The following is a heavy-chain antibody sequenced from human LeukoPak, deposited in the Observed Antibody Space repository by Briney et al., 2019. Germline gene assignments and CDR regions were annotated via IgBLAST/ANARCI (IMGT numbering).Heavy chain of an antibody. D-gene: IGHD5-18*01. Sequence: ESSQTLSLTCTVSGGSISSGDYYWSWIRQPPGKGLEWIGYIYYSGSTYYNPSLKSRVTISVDTSKNQFSLKLSSVTAADTAVYYCARATWIQLWFDYWGQGTLVTVS. CDR1: GGSISSGDYY. CDR3: ARATWIQLWFDY. J-gene: IGHJ4*02. V-gene: IGHV4-30-4*08. CDR2: IYYSGST.